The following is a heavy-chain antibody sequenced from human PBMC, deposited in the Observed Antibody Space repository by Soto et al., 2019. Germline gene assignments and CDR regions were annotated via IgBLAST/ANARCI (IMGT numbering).Heavy chain of an antibody. CDR2: VIPIFGTP. J-gene: IGHJ4*02. CDR1: GGTFGSYA. CDR3: AKIRWTISLQEEDAI. Sequence: QVQLVQSGAEVKKPGSSVKVSCKSSGGTFGSYAISWVRQAPGQGLEWMGGVIPIFGTPHYAQKFHGRVTITADIPTSTAYLELISLKSADKAVYYCAKIRWTISLQEEDAIWGQGTLVTVSS. V-gene: IGHV1-69*06. D-gene: IGHD2-15*01.